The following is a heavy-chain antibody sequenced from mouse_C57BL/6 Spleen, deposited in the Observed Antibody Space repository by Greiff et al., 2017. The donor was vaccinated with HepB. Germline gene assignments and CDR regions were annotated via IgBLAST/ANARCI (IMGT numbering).Heavy chain of an antibody. CDR1: GYSFTSYY. V-gene: IGHV1-66*01. D-gene: IGHD1-1*01. J-gene: IGHJ3*01. CDR2: IYPGSGNT. Sequence: VQLQQSGPELVKPGASVKISCKASGYSFTSYYIHWVKQRPGQGLEWIGWIYPGSGNTKYNEKFKGKATLTADTTSSTAYMQLSSLTSEDSAVYYCARSDYGIPFAYWGQGTPVTVSA. CDR3: ARSDYGIPFAY.